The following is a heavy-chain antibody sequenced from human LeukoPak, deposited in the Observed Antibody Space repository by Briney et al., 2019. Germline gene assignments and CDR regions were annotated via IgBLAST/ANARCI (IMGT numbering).Heavy chain of an antibody. CDR1: GGSISSHY. J-gene: IGHJ4*02. Sequence: SETLSLTCTVSGGSISSHYWSWIRQPPGKGLEWIGYIYYSGSTNYNPSLKSRVTISVDTSKNQFSLRLGSVTAADTAVYYCARGGSSSYTDFDYWGQGTLVTVSS. CDR2: IYYSGST. D-gene: IGHD6-6*01. CDR3: ARGGSSSYTDFDY. V-gene: IGHV4-59*11.